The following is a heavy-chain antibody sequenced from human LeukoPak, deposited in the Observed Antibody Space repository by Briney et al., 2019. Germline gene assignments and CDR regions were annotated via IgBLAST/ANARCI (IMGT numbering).Heavy chain of an antibody. CDR2: IRSNGDTT. CDR3: AKGQELDDGVFDS. CDR1: GFTFSSLA. V-gene: IGHV3-23*01. J-gene: IGHJ4*02. D-gene: IGHD1-1*01. Sequence: GGSLRLSCTASGFTFSSLAMTWVRQAPGKGLEWVSTIRSNGDTTYNADSVKGRFTISRDNSKNTLYLELNSLRVEDTATFYCAKGQELDDGVFDSWGQGTMITVSS.